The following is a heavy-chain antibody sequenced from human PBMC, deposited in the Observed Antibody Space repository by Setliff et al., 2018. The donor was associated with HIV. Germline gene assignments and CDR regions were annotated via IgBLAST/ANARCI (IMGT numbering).Heavy chain of an antibody. D-gene: IGHD2-8*02. CDR3: AREWLQRTGDDAFDV. CDR1: DDSISSYY. Sequence: KPSETLSLTCTVSDDSISSYYWSWIRQPPGKGLEWIGYIYYTGTTKYNPSLKSRVTISIDTSKNQFSLKLTSVTAADTAVYYCAREWLQRTGDDAFDVWGQGTMVTVSS. J-gene: IGHJ3*01. CDR2: IYYTGTT. V-gene: IGHV4-59*01.